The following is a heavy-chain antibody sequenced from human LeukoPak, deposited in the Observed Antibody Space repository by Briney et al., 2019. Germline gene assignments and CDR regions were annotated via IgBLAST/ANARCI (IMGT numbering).Heavy chain of an antibody. D-gene: IGHD3-3*01. CDR2: IYYSGST. CDR1: GGSISSHY. Sequence: ASETLSLTCTVSGGSISSHYWSWIRQPPGKGLEWIGYIYYSGSTNYNPSLKSRVTISVDTSKNQFSLKLSSVTAVDTAVYYCARGGVDYDFWSGYYTGPDYFDYWGQGTLVTVSS. V-gene: IGHV4-59*11. J-gene: IGHJ4*02. CDR3: ARGGVDYDFWSGYYTGPDYFDY.